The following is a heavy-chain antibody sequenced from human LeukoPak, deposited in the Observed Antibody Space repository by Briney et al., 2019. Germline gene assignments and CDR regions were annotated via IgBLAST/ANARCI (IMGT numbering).Heavy chain of an antibody. CDR2: INHSGST. V-gene: IGHV4-34*01. D-gene: IGHD5-24*01. J-gene: IGHJ4*02. CDR3: ARDGRDGYNIYYFDY. CDR1: GGSFSGYY. Sequence: SEILSLTCAVYGGSFSGYYWSWIRQPPGKGLEWIGEINHSGSTNYNPSLKSRVTISVDTSKNQFSLKLSSVTAADTAVYYCARDGRDGYNIYYFDYWGQGTLVTVSS.